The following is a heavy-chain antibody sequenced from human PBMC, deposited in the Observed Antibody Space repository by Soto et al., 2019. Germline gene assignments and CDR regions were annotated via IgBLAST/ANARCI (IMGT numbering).Heavy chain of an antibody. D-gene: IGHD3-22*01. CDR2: ISSGSSYI. CDR3: ARSLDYYETSPPGI. V-gene: IGHV3-11*06. J-gene: IGHJ3*02. Sequence: GGSLRLSCAASGFPFSDYYMSWIRQAPGKGLEWVSYISSGSSYIKYAASVNGRFTISRDNAKNSLFLHMDNVGDADTAVYYCARSLDYYETSPPGIWGQGTMVTVSS. CDR1: GFPFSDYY.